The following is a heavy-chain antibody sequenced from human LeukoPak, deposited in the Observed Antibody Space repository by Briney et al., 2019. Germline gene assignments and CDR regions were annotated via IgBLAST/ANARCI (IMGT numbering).Heavy chain of an antibody. CDR3: ARLKGSVPAHEYYFDY. CDR2: IYPGDSDT. D-gene: IGHD2-2*01. V-gene: IGHV5-51*01. J-gene: IGHJ4*02. CDR1: GYSFTSYW. Sequence: GESLKISCKGSGYSFTSYWIGWVRQMPGKGLEWMGIIYPGDSDTRYSPSFQGQVTISADKSISTAYLQWSSLKASDTAMYYCARLKGSVPAHEYYFDYWGQGTPVTVSS.